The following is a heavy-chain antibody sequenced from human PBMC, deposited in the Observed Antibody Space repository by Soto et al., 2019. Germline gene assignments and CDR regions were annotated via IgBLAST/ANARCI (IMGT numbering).Heavy chain of an antibody. Sequence: EVQLLESGGGLVQPGGSLRVSCAASGFTFSTYPMSWVRQAPGKGLEWVSAISGSRDNTYYADSVRGRFTISRDNSKNTLYLQMSSLRAEDTAVYYCAKDHLPARGTFWFDPRGQGTLVTVSS. V-gene: IGHV3-23*01. D-gene: IGHD6-13*01. J-gene: IGHJ5*02. CDR1: GFTFSTYP. CDR3: AKDHLPARGTFWFDP. CDR2: ISGSRDNT.